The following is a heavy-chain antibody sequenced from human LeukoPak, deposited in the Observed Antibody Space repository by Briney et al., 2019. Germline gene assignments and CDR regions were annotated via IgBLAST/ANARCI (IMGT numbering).Heavy chain of an antibody. CDR2: ISYDGSNK. CDR1: GFTFSSYA. J-gene: IGHJ6*03. Sequence: GGSLRLSCAASGFTFSSYAMHWVRQAPGKGLEWVAVISYDGSNKYYADSVKGRFTTSRDNSKNTLYLQMNSLRAEDTAVYYCARESSGWYLYYYMDVWGKGTTVTVSS. CDR3: ARESSGWYLYYYMDV. V-gene: IGHV3-30*04. D-gene: IGHD6-19*01.